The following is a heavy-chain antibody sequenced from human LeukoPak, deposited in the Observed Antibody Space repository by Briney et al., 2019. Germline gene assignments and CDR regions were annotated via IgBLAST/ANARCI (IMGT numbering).Heavy chain of an antibody. J-gene: IGHJ6*02. Sequence: ASVKVSCKASGYTFTGYYMHWVRQAPGQGLEWMGWINPNSGGTNYAQKFQGRDTMTRDTSISTAYMELSRLRSDDTAVYYCARERETVYGMDVWGQGTTVTVSS. CDR3: ARERETVYGMDV. CDR1: GYTFTGYY. CDR2: INPNSGGT. V-gene: IGHV1-2*02.